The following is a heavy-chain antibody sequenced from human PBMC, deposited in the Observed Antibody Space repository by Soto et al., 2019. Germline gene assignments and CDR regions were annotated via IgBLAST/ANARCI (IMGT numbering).Heavy chain of an antibody. V-gene: IGHV1-2*04. Sequence: ASVKVSCKASGYTFTGYYMHWVRQAPGQGLEWMGWINPNSGGTNYAQKFQGWVTMTRDTSISTAYMELSRLRSDDTAVYYCARDRGERDIVVVPAAMPVGYYYYGMDVWGQGTTVTVSS. CDR1: GYTFTGYY. D-gene: IGHD2-2*01. CDR3: ARDRGERDIVVVPAAMPVGYYYYGMDV. CDR2: INPNSGGT. J-gene: IGHJ6*02.